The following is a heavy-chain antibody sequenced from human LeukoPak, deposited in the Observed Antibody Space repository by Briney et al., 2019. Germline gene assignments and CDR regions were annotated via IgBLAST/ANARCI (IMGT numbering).Heavy chain of an antibody. Sequence: ASVKVSCKASGYTFSRNAINWVRQAPGQGLEWMGWINTKTGTPTYAQGFTGRFVFSLDISVNTAYLQISSLKGEDTAVYYCARRSPSADAFYIWGQGTMVTVSS. J-gene: IGHJ3*02. V-gene: IGHV7-4-1*02. CDR3: ARRSPSADAFYI. CDR1: GYTFSRNA. CDR2: INTKTGTP.